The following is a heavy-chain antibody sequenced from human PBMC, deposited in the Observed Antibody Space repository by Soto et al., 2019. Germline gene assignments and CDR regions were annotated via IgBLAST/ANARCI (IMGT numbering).Heavy chain of an antibody. CDR1: GFSFSSYA. Sequence: GSLRLSCAASGFSFSSYAMSWVRQAPGKGLEWVSAISGSGGSTYYADSVKGRFTISRDNSKNTLYLQMNSLRAEDTAVYYCAKDGYSPGHIVVVTAIFSYWGQGTLVTVSS. V-gene: IGHV3-23*01. CDR2: ISGSGGST. CDR3: AKDGYSPGHIVVVTAIFSY. J-gene: IGHJ4*02. D-gene: IGHD2-21*02.